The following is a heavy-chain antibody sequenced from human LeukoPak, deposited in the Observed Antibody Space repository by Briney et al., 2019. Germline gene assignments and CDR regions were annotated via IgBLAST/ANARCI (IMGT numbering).Heavy chain of an antibody. J-gene: IGHJ4*02. V-gene: IGHV4-39*01. CDR2: IYYSGST. CDR3: ARRADGTIFGVVIDAPYYYFDY. CDR1: GGSISSSSYY. D-gene: IGHD3-3*01. Sequence: PSETLSLTCTVSGGSISSSSYYWGWIRQPPGKGLEWIGSIYYSGSTYYNPSLKSRVTISVDTSKNQFSLKLSSVTAADTAVYYCARRADGTIFGVVIDAPYYYFDYWGQGTLVTVSS.